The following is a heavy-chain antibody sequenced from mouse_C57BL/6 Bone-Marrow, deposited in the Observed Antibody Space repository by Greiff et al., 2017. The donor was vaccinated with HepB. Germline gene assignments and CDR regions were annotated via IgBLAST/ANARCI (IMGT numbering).Heavy chain of an antibody. CDR3: ARGGKLLLYYFDY. V-gene: IGHV5-12*01. Sequence: EVKLVESGGGLVQPGGSLKLSCAASGFTFSDYYMYWVRQTPEKRLEWVAYISNGGGSTYYPDTVKGRFTITGDNSKNTLYLQMRRLKSEDTAMYYCARGGKLLLYYFDYWGQGTTLTVSS. CDR2: ISNGGGST. J-gene: IGHJ2*01. D-gene: IGHD2-1*01. CDR1: GFTFSDYY.